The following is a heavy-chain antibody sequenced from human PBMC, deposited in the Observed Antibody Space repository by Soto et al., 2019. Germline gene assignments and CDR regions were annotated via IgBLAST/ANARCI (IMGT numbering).Heavy chain of an antibody. J-gene: IGHJ4*02. Sequence: QITLKESGPTLVKPTQTLTLTCTFSGFSLSTSGVGVGWIRQPPGKALEWLALIYWDDDKRYSPSLKSRLTLTQDSTQNQVVLTITNMDPVDTATYYCADCRTTVLTRWGQGTLVTVS. CDR1: GFSLSTSGVG. CDR2: IYWDDDK. V-gene: IGHV2-5*02. CDR3: ADCRTTVLTR. D-gene: IGHD4-17*01.